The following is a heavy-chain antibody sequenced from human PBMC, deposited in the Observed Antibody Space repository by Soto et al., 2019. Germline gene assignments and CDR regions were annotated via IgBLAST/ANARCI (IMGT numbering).Heavy chain of an antibody. D-gene: IGHD6-13*01. V-gene: IGHV1-18*01. J-gene: IGHJ4*02. CDR2: ISAYNGNT. CDR3: ARIIFQMGGAGTVVY. Sequence: ASVKVSCKASGYTFTSYGISWVRQAPGQGLEWMGWISAYNGNTNYAQKLQGRVTMTTDTSTSTAYMELRSLRSDDTAVYYCARIIFQMGGAGTVVYWGPGTLVTGSS. CDR1: GYTFTSYG.